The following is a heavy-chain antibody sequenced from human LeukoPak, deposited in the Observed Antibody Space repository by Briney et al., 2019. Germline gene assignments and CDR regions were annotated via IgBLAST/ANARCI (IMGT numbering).Heavy chain of an antibody. CDR3: VRTDCTGGSCYPNFDY. Sequence: GRSLRLSCAASGFTFSHYAMHWVRQAPGKGLEWVAVISYDGGNKYYADSVKGRFTISRDNSKNTLYLQMNSLRPEDTAVYYCVRTDCTGGSCYPNFDYWGQGTLVTVSS. D-gene: IGHD2-15*01. CDR1: GFTFSHYA. CDR2: ISYDGGNK. J-gene: IGHJ4*02. V-gene: IGHV3-30*01.